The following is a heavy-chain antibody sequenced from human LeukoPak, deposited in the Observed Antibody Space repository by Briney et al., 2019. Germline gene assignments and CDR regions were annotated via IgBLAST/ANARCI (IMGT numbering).Heavy chain of an antibody. CDR3: ATLGEYYDSSGYYYN. Sequence: SETLSLTCTVSGGSISSSSYYWGWIRQPPGKGLEWIGSIYYSGSTYYNPSLKSRVTISVDTSKNQFSLKLSSVTAADTAVYYCATLGEYYDSSGYYYNWGQGTLVTVSS. CDR1: GGSISSSSYY. CDR2: IYYSGST. J-gene: IGHJ4*02. V-gene: IGHV4-39*01. D-gene: IGHD3-22*01.